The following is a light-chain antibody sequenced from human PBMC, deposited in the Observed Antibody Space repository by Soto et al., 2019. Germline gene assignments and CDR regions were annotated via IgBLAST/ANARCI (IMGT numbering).Light chain of an antibody. CDR2: GTS. Sequence: AIEMTQSPASLSASVGDRVTITCRASQGVRNDLGWYQQRPGEEATLLIYGTSNLQSEDTSRFSGSGSGTDFTLTISSLQPEEFATYYCLQDYTYPRTFGQGTKVEIK. CDR3: LQDYTYPRT. J-gene: IGKJ1*01. V-gene: IGKV1-6*01. CDR1: QGVRND.